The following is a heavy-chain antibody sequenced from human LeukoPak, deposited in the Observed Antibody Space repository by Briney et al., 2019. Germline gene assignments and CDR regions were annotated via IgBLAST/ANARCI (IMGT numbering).Heavy chain of an antibody. J-gene: IGHJ4*02. D-gene: IGHD6-13*01. CDR3: ARLAAAGFDY. Sequence: GRSLRLSCAGAGFTFSSHNMNWVRQAPGKGLEWVSYISSRGTTIYYADSVKGRFTISRDNAKNSLYLQMNSLRAEDTAVYYCARLAAAGFDYWGQGTLVTVSS. CDR2: ISSRGTTI. CDR1: GFTFSSHN. V-gene: IGHV3-48*04.